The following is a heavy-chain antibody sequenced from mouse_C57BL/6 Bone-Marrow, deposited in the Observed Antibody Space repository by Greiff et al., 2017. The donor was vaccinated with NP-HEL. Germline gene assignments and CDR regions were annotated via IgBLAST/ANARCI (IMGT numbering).Heavy chain of an antibody. D-gene: IGHD2-3*01. CDR3: TTCYDGYLDY. CDR2: IDPETGGT. Sequence: QVQLQQSGAELVRPGASVTLSCKASGYTFTDYEMHWVKQTPVHGLDWIGAIDPETGGTAYNQKFKGKAILTADKSSSTAYMELRSLTSEDSAVYYCTTCYDGYLDYWGQGTTLTVSS. V-gene: IGHV1-15*01. CDR1: GYTFTDYE. J-gene: IGHJ2*01.